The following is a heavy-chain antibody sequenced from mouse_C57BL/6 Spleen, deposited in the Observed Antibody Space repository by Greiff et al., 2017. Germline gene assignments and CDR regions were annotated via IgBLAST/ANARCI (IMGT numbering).Heavy chain of an antibody. J-gene: IGHJ3*01. Sequence: QVQLKQPGAELVRPGSSVKLSCKASGYTFTSYWMHWVKQRPTQGLEWIGNIDPSDSETHYNQKFKDKATLTVDKSSSTAYMQLSSLTSEDSAVYYCAREDDLAWFAYWGQGTLVTVSA. D-gene: IGHD2-3*01. CDR2: IDPSDSET. V-gene: IGHV1-52*01. CDR3: AREDDLAWFAY. CDR1: GYTFTSYW.